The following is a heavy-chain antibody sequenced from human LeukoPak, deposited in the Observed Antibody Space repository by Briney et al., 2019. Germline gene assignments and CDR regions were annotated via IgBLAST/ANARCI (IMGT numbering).Heavy chain of an antibody. Sequence: PSETLPLTCTVSGGSINNYYWSWIRQPAGKGLEWIGRINASGRTNYNSALKSRVTMSVDTSKNQFSLKVKSVTAADTAVYYCAREYGDFDYWGQGTLVTVSS. D-gene: IGHD4-17*01. CDR1: GGSINNYY. CDR2: INASGRT. V-gene: IGHV4-4*07. J-gene: IGHJ4*02. CDR3: AREYGDFDY.